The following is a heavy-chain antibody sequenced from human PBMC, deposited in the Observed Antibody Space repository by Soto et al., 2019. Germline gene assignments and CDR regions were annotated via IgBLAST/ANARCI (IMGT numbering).Heavy chain of an antibody. CDR3: ATIPHPSSYDTRPPYFFDY. CDR2: IIPIFGTT. D-gene: IGHD3-22*01. V-gene: IGHV1-69*01. Sequence: QVQLVQSGAEVKKPGSSVKASCKASGGTFSTYAFSWVRQAPGQGLEWMGGIIPIFGTTNYAQKFQGRVTITEDESTSTAYMELSSLRSEDTAVYYCATIPHPSSYDTRPPYFFDYWGQGTLVTVSS. J-gene: IGHJ4*02. CDR1: GGTFSTYA.